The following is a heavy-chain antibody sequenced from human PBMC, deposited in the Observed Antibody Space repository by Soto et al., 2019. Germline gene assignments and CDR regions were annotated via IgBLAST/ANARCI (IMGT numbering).Heavy chain of an antibody. D-gene: IGHD2-15*01. Sequence: PGGSLRLSCAASGFTFSSYAMGWVRQGPGKGLEWVAVASIGGSTHYADSVRGRFTISRDNSKNTLSLQMNGLTAEDTAVYFCAKRRGAGGHFDYWGQGALVTVSS. CDR2: ASIGGST. CDR3: AKRRGAGGHFDY. J-gene: IGHJ4*02. CDR1: GFTFSSYA. V-gene: IGHV3-23*01.